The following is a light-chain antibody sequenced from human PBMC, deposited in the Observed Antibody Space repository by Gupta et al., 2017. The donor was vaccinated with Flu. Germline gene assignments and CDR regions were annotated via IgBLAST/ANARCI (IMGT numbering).Light chain of an antibody. Sequence: SYELTQPPSVSVPPGQTARITCSGHALPKQYAYWYQQKPGQAPVLVIHTDNGRPSGIPERFSGSSSGTAVTLVISGVQAEDEADYYCQSSDNNGSWVFGGGTKLTVL. V-gene: IGLV3-25*02. CDR1: ALPKQY. CDR3: QSSDNNGSWV. CDR2: TDN. J-gene: IGLJ3*02.